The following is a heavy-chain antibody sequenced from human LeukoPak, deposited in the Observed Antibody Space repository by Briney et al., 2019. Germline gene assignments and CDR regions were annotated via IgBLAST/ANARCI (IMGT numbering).Heavy chain of an antibody. CDR1: GFNFSIYT. J-gene: IGHJ5*01. D-gene: IGHD6-19*01. CDR2: INANSGTT. CDR3: AKPISGGLAVTADWFHP. V-gene: IGHV3-23*01. Sequence: PGGSLRLSCAASGFNFSIYTMNWVRQAPGKGLEWVSTINANSGTTSYAASVRGRFTISRDNSKNTIYLQLNTLRADDTATYYCAKPISGGLAVTADWFHPRGQGTLVVVSS.